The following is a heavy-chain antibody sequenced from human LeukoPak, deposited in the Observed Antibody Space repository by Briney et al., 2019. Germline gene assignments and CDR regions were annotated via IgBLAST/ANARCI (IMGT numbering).Heavy chain of an antibody. J-gene: IGHJ4*02. Sequence: GSLRLSCAASGFTFSSYGMHWVRQAPGKGLEWVAFIRDAGSNKYYADSVKGRFTISRDNSKNTLNLQMNSLRAEDTAVYYCTKNLGQWLDYWGQGTLVTVSS. CDR1: GFTFSSYG. CDR2: IRDAGSNK. D-gene: IGHD3-22*01. V-gene: IGHV3-30*02. CDR3: TKNLGQWLDY.